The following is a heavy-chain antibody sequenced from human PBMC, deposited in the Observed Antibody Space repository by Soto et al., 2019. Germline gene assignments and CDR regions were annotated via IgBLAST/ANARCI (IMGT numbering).Heavy chain of an antibody. J-gene: IGHJ6*02. D-gene: IGHD2-2*01. V-gene: IGHV4-30-4*01. CDR1: GGSISSGDYY. CDR3: GTMPIVVEPAPMDV. Sequence: PSETLSLTCTVFGGSISSGDYYWSWIRQPPGKGLEWIGYIYYSGSTSYNASLKSRTSISADPSNNQFSLKLHSLTAADTAVYFCGTMPIVVEPAPMDVWGPGTSVTVS. CDR2: IYYSGST.